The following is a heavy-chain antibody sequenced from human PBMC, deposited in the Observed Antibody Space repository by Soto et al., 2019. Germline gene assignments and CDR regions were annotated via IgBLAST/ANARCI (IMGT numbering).Heavy chain of an antibody. CDR3: TTDNFLVGALWLPTRSFDY. J-gene: IGHJ4*02. CDR2: IKSKTDGGTT. D-gene: IGHD2-21*01. V-gene: IGHV3-15*07. CDR1: GFTFSNAW. Sequence: PGGSLRLSCAASGFTFSNAWMNWVRQAPGKGLEWVGRIKSKTDGGTTDYAAPVKGRFTISRDDSKNTLYLQMNSLKTEDTAVYYCTTDNFLVGALWLPTRSFDYWGQGTLVTVSS.